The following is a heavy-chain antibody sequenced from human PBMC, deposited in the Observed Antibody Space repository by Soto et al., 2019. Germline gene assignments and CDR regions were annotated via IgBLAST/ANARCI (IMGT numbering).Heavy chain of an antibody. CDR1: GFTFSSYS. CDR2: ISSSSSTI. Sequence: PGGSLRLSCAASGFTFSSYSMNWVRQAPGKGLEWVSYISSSSSTIYYADSVKGRFTISRDNAKNSLYLQMNSLRAEDTAVYYCARDVPATGVEYWGQGTLVTVSS. V-gene: IGHV3-48*01. J-gene: IGHJ4*02. D-gene: IGHD2-2*01. CDR3: ARDVPATGVEY.